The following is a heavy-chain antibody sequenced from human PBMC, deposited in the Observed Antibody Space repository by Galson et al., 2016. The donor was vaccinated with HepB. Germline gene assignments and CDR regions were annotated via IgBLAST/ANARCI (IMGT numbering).Heavy chain of an antibody. CDR1: GFAFSALG. V-gene: IGHV3-23*01. Sequence: SLRLSCAASGFAFSALGMTWVRQAPRKGLEWVAAISTSDGSTDYADSVKGRFTISRDNSKNMLYLQMNSLRVEDSALYYCAKGTTRLGDNWGQGILVTVSS. CDR3: AKGTTRLGDN. D-gene: IGHD4-11*01. CDR2: ISTSDGST. J-gene: IGHJ4*02.